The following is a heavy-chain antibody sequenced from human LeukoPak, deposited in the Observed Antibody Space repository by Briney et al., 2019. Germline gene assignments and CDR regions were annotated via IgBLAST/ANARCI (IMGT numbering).Heavy chain of an antibody. D-gene: IGHD6-19*01. CDR1: GGSFSGYY. CDR2: INHSGST. V-gene: IGHV4-34*01. Sequence: SETLSLTCAVYGGSFSGYYWSWIRQPPGKGLEWIGEINHSGSTNYNPSLKSRVTMSVDTSKNQFSLKLSSVTAADTAVYYCARDKEKAVAGTVYWGQGTLVTVSS. CDR3: ARDKEKAVAGTVY. J-gene: IGHJ4*02.